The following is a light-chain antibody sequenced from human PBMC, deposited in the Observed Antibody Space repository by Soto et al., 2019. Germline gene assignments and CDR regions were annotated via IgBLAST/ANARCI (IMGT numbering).Light chain of an antibody. CDR3: QRYSASPT. CDR2: GAS. V-gene: IGKV3-15*01. J-gene: IGKJ4*02. Sequence: EIFMTQSPATLSVSPGEKVILSCRASQSVGTTLTWYQQKTGQAPSLLIRGASTRATGVPARFSGSGSGTGFTLTISSLQSEDLSIYYRQRYSASPTFGGGTTLEIK. CDR1: QSVGTT.